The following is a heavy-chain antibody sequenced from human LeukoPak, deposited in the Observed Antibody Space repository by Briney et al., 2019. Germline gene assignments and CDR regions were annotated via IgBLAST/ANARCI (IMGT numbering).Heavy chain of an antibody. D-gene: IGHD6-6*01. CDR3: ARGRREIIAARFFDY. Sequence: SETLSLTCAVYGGSFSGYYWSWIRQPPGKGLEWIGEINHSGSTNYNPSLKSRVTISVDTSKNQFSLKLSSVTAADTAVYYCARGRREIIAARFFDYWDQGTLVTVSS. CDR1: GGSFSGYY. V-gene: IGHV4-34*01. CDR2: INHSGST. J-gene: IGHJ4*02.